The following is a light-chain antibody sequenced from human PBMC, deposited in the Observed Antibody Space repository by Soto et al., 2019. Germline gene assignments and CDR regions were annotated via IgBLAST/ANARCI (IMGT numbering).Light chain of an antibody. V-gene: IGKV3-15*01. J-gene: IGKJ4*01. Sequence: EIVMTQSPATLSVSPGERATLSCRASQSVSSTLAWYQQKPGQAPRVLIYAASTRATGIPDRFSGSGSGTEFTLTISSLQSEDFALYYCQLYHNWPPGLTFGGGTKVDIK. CDR3: QLYHNWPPGLT. CDR1: QSVSST. CDR2: AAS.